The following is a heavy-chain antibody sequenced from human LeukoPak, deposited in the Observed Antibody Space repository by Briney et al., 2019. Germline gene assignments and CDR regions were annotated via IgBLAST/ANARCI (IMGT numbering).Heavy chain of an antibody. CDR1: GGSISSYY. CDR3: ARSFLTYCSSTSCREDAFDI. Sequence: SSETLSLTCTVSGGSISSYYRSWIRQPPGKGLEWIGYIYYSGSTNYNPSLKSRVTISVDTSKNQFSLKLSSVTAADTAVYYCARSFLTYCSSTSCREDAFDIWGQGTMVTVSS. J-gene: IGHJ3*02. D-gene: IGHD2-2*01. CDR2: IYYSGST. V-gene: IGHV4-59*08.